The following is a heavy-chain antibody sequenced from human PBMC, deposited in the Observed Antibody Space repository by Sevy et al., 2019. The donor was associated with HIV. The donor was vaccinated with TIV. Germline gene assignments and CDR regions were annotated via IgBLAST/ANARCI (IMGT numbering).Heavy chain of an antibody. Sequence: GGSLRLSCAASGFTFSRYAMNWVRQAPGKGLEWVSIIVCSGGSTYYANSVKGRFTVSRDDSRKTLYLQKNCLRSDDTAVYYCAKDRPYIFGVAENYYYGMDVWGQGTTVTVSS. CDR2: IVCSGGST. CDR3: AKDRPYIFGVAENYYYGMDV. D-gene: IGHD3-3*01. CDR1: GFTFSRYA. V-gene: IGHV3-23*01. J-gene: IGHJ6*02.